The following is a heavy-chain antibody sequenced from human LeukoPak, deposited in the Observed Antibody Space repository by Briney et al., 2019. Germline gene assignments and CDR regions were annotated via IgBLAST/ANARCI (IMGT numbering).Heavy chain of an antibody. D-gene: IGHD3-9*01. J-gene: IGHJ6*04. Sequence: GGSLRLSCAASGFTFSYYSMNWVRQAPGKGLEWVANIKQDGSEKYYVDSVKGRFTISRDNAKNSLYLQMNSLRAEDTAVYYCAREGYYDILTVTFMDVWGKGTTVTISS. CDR2: IKQDGSEK. V-gene: IGHV3-7*01. CDR1: GFTFSYYS. CDR3: AREGYYDILTVTFMDV.